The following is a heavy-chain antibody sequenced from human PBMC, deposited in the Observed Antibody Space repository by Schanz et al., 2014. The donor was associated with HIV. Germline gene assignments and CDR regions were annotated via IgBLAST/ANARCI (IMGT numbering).Heavy chain of an antibody. J-gene: IGHJ6*02. CDR3: ARDVSYDSSGYYSDYYYGMDV. D-gene: IGHD3-22*01. Sequence: VQLVESGGGVVQPGRSLRLSCAASGFTFSSYAMHWVRQAPGKGLEWVAVISYDGSNKYYADSVKGRFTISRDNSKNTLYLQMNSLRAEDTAVYYCARDVSYDSSGYYSDYYYGMDVWGQGTTVTVSS. V-gene: IGHV3-30-3*01. CDR1: GFTFSSYA. CDR2: ISYDGSNK.